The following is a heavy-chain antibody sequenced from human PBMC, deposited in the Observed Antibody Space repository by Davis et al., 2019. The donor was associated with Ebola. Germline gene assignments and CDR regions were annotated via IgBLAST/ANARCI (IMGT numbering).Heavy chain of an antibody. Sequence: GESLKISCAASGFTFSNYAMSWVRQAPGKGLEWVATISSSGDNTYYADSVKGRFTISRDNSKNTLYLQMNSLRAEDTAVYYCAKLNTVTTWPVVGYWGQGTLVTVSS. D-gene: IGHD4-11*01. J-gene: IGHJ4*02. CDR3: AKLNTVTTWPVVGY. CDR2: ISSSGDNT. CDR1: GFTFSNYA. V-gene: IGHV3-23*01.